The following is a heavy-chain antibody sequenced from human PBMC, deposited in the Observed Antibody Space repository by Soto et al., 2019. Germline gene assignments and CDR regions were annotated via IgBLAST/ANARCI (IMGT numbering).Heavy chain of an antibody. CDR2: IIPIFGTA. D-gene: IGHD2-2*01. V-gene: IGHV1-69*13. CDR1: GGTFSSYA. CDR3: ARRYDPTFPVVVVPAATYHFSDYYGMDV. Sequence: GASVKVSCKASGGTFSSYAISWVRQAPGQGLEWMGGIIPIFGTANYAQKFQGRVTITADESTSTAYMELSSLRSEDTAVYYCARRYDPTFPVVVVPAATYHFSDYYGMDVWGQGTTVTVSS. J-gene: IGHJ6*02.